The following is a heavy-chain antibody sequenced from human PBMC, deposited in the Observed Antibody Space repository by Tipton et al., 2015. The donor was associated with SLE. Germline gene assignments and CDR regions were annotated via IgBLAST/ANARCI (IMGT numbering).Heavy chain of an antibody. V-gene: IGHV3-7*01. CDR1: GFTFSSHW. Sequence: SLRLSCAASGFTFSSHWMSWGRQVPGKGLEWVANINEDGSEEYYLDSVKGRFTISRDNAKKSLDLQMNSLRGDDTAVYYCARGNFGKYYFDYWGQGTLVTVSS. J-gene: IGHJ4*02. D-gene: IGHD3-3*01. CDR2: INEDGSEE. CDR3: ARGNFGKYYFDY.